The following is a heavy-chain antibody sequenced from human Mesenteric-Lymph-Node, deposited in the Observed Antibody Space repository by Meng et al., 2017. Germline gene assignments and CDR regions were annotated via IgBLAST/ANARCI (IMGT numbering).Heavy chain of an antibody. CDR3: ASLNRATVTTVGDNYFDY. CDR1: GGTFSSYA. V-gene: IGHV1-69*05. D-gene: IGHD4-17*01. CDR2: IIPIFGTA. Sequence: SVKVSCKASGGTFSSYAISWVRQAPGQGLEWMGGIIPIFGTANYAQKFQGRVTITTDESTSTAYIELSSLRSEDTAVYYCASLNRATVTTVGDNYFDYWGQGTLVTVSS. J-gene: IGHJ4*02.